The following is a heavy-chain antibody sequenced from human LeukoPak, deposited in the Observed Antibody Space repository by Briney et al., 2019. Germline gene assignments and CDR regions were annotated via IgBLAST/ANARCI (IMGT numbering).Heavy chain of an antibody. CDR3: AKDSYVVVVVAATDGGVGY. Sequence: PGGSLRLSCAAYGFTFSSYAMSLVRHAPGEGLEWVSAIRGIGGSTYYADSAKGRFTISRDNTKNALYPQMNSLRAEDTAVYYCAKDSYVVVVVAATDGGVGYWGQGTLVTVSS. CDR2: IRGIGGST. V-gene: IGHV3-23*01. D-gene: IGHD2-15*01. J-gene: IGHJ4*02. CDR1: GFTFSSYA.